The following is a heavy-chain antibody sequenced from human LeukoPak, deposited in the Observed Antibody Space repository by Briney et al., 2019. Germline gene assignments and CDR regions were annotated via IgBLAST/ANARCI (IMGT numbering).Heavy chain of an antibody. D-gene: IGHD5-18*01. CDR1: GGSFRGYY. V-gene: IGHV4-34*01. CDR3: ARAWAGGDTAMAIDY. J-gene: IGHJ4*02. Sequence: SETLSLTCAVYGGSFRGYYWSWIRQPPGKGLEWIGEINHSGSTSYNPSLKSRVTISVDTSKNQFSLKLSSVTAADTAVYYCARAWAGGDTAMAIDYWGQGTLVTVSS. CDR2: INHSGST.